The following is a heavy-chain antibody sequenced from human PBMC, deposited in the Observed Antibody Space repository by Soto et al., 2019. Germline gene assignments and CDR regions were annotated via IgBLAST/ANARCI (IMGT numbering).Heavy chain of an antibody. Sequence: GASVKVSCKASGYTFTSYAMHWVRQAPGQRLEWMGWINAGNGNTKYSQKFQGRVTITRDTSASTAYMEMSSLRSEDTAVYFFSRRVSDYGDYWECFQHWGQGTLVTVSS. D-gene: IGHD4-17*01. CDR3: SRRVSDYGDYWECFQH. CDR1: GYTFTSYA. J-gene: IGHJ1*01. CDR2: INAGNGNT. V-gene: IGHV1-3*01.